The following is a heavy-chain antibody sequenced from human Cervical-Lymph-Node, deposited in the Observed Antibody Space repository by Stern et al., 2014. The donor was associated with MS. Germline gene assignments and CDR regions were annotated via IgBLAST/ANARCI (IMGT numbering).Heavy chain of an antibody. CDR2: TSYDGGNK. V-gene: IGHV3-30*04. D-gene: IGHD1-26*01. J-gene: IGHJ4*02. CDR1: RFTFSSYA. Sequence: QLVQSGGGVVQPGRSLRLSCAASRFTFSSYAMPWVRQAPGKGLEWVAFTSYDGGNKYYADSVKGRFTISRDNSKNTLYLQMNSLRAEDTAVYYCASSSGVGFDYWGQGTLVTVSS. CDR3: ASSSGVGFDY.